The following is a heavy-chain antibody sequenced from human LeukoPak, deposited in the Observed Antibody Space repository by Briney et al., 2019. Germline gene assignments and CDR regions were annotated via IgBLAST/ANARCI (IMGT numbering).Heavy chain of an antibody. CDR1: GVSISSGAYY. D-gene: IGHD5-18*01. V-gene: IGHV4-31*03. Sequence: SETLSLTCTVSGVSISSGAYYWSWIRQHPEKGLEWIGYIYDSGSTYYNPSLKSRITTSVDTSKNQFSLKLSSVTAADTAVYYCASSPRGYDYGYKWFDPWGQGTLVTVSS. CDR3: ASSPRGYDYGYKWFDP. J-gene: IGHJ5*02. CDR2: IYDSGST.